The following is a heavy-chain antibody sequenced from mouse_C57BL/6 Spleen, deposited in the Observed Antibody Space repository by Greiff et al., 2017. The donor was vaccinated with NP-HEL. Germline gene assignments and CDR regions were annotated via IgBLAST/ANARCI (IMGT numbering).Heavy chain of an antibody. CDR1: GYSITSGYY. V-gene: IGHV3-6*01. CDR3: ARGGGLRRGYYFDY. Sequence: EVQLVESGPGLVKPSQSLSLTCSVTGYSITSGYYWNWIRQFPGNKLEWMGYISYDGSNNYNPSLKNRISITRDTSKNQFFLKLNSVTTEDTATYYCARGGGLRRGYYFDYWGQGTTLTVSS. D-gene: IGHD2-2*01. CDR2: ISYDGSN. J-gene: IGHJ2*01.